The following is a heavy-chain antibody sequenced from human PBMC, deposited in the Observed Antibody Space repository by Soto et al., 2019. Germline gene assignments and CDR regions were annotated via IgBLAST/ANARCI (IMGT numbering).Heavy chain of an antibody. D-gene: IGHD2-15*01. V-gene: IGHV1-2*02. CDR3: ARWTIVDYFEDPYYYYYGMDV. J-gene: IGHJ6*02. Sequence: GASVKVSCKASGYTFTGYYMHWVRQAPGQGLEWMGWINPNSGGTNYAQKFQGRVTMTRDTSISTAYMELSRLRSDDTAVYYCARWTIVDYFEDPYYYYYGMDVWGQGTTVTVSS. CDR1: GYTFTGYY. CDR2: INPNSGGT.